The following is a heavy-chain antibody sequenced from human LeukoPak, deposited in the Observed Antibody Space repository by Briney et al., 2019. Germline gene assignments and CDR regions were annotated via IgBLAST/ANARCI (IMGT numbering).Heavy chain of an antibody. D-gene: IGHD3-22*01. V-gene: IGHV3-23*01. CDR2: ISGSGGST. J-gene: IGHJ4*02. Sequence: GGSLRLSCAASGFTFSSYAMSWVRQAPGKGLEWVSAISGSGGSTYYADSVKGRLTISRDNSKNTLYLQMNSLRAEDTAVYYCAKDDSSGYYYANLSDYWGQGTLVNVSS. CDR3: AKDDSSGYYYANLSDY. CDR1: GFTFSSYA.